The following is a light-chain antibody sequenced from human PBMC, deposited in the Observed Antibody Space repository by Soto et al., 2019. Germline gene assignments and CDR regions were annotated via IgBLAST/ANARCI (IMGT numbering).Light chain of an antibody. Sequence: EVVMTQSPATLSVSPGERATLSCRASRGIGSTLAWYQQKPGQTPRLLIYDTSTRATGVTARFIGSASGTEFTLTLTSLQSEDFAIYYCQHYVTWPLAFGGGTRVENK. V-gene: IGKV3-15*01. CDR3: QHYVTWPLA. CDR2: DTS. J-gene: IGKJ4*01. CDR1: RGIGST.